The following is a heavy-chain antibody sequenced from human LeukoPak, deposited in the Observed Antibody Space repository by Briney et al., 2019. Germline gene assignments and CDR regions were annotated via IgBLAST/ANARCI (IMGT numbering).Heavy chain of an antibody. J-gene: IGHJ4*02. V-gene: IGHV3-9*01. CDR3: ATFSGYDWSFDY. Sequence: GGSLRLPCAASGFTFDDYAMHWVRQAPGKGLEWVSGISWNSGSIGYADSVKGRFTISRDNAKNSLYLQMNSLRAEDTALYYCATFSGYDWSFDYWGQGTLVTVSS. D-gene: IGHD5-12*01. CDR2: ISWNSGSI. CDR1: GFTFDDYA.